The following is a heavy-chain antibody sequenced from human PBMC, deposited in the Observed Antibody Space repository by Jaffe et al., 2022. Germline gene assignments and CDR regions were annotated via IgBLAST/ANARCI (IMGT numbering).Heavy chain of an antibody. V-gene: IGHV4-59*01. CDR2: IYYSGST. CDR3: ARVFNYGSGSYALYYFDY. CDR1: GGSISSYY. Sequence: QVQLQESGPGLVKPSETLSLTCTVSGGSISSYYWSWIRQPPGKGLEWIGYIYYSGSTNYNPSLKSRVTISVDTSKNQFSLKLSSVTAADTAVYYCARVFNYGSGSYALYYFDYWGQGTLVTVSS. D-gene: IGHD3-10*01. J-gene: IGHJ4*02.